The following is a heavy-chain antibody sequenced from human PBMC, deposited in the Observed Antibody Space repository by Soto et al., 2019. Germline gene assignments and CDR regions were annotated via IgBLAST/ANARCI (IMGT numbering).Heavy chain of an antibody. CDR1: GYTFTSYY. D-gene: IGHD6-19*01. CDR3: ARDLVDSSGWFTFDY. V-gene: IGHV1-46*01. Sequence: ASVKVSCKASGYTFTSYYMHWVRQAPGQGLEWMGIINPSGGSASYAQKFQGRVTMTRDTSTSTVYMELSSLRSEDTAVYYCARDLVDSSGWFTFDYWGKGTLVTVSS. CDR2: INPSGGSA. J-gene: IGHJ4*02.